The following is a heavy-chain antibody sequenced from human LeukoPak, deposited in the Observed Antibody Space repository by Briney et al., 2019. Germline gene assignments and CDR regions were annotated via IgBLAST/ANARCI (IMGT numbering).Heavy chain of an antibody. CDR3: AREGTLASDY. CDR2: ISAYNGNT. Sequence: GASVKVSCKASGYTFTSYGISWVGQAPGQGLEWMGWISAYNGNTNNAQKLQGRVTMTTDTATSTAYMERRSLRSDGTAVYYCAREGTLASDYWGQGTLVTVSS. D-gene: IGHD1-1*01. CDR1: GYTFTSYG. V-gene: IGHV1-18*01. J-gene: IGHJ4*02.